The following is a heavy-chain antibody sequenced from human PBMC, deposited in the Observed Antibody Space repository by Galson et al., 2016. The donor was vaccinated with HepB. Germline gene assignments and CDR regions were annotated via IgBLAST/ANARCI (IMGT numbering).Heavy chain of an antibody. J-gene: IGHJ4*02. Sequence: SVKVSCKASGFTFASSSVQWVRQARGQRLEWIGWLVVGSGQTKYAQKFQERVTFTRDMSTRTAYMELNSLRLDDTAVYYCAADAPRLDGGMRFDYWGQGTLVIVSS. V-gene: IGHV1-58*01. CDR3: AADAPRLDGGMRFDY. CDR2: LVVGSGQT. D-gene: IGHD3-3*01. CDR1: GFTFASSS.